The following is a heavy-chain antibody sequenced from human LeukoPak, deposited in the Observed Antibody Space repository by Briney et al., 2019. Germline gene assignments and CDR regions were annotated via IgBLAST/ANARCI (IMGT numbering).Heavy chain of an antibody. CDR3: ARQYYDSSGYSRY. CDR1: GFTFSSYS. CDR2: ISSRSTYI. V-gene: IGHV3-21*01. D-gene: IGHD3-22*01. Sequence: KPGGSLRLSCAASGFTFSSYSMNWVRQAPGKGLEWVSSISSRSTYIYHADSVKGRFTISRDNAKNSLFLQMNSLRAEGTAVYYCARQYYDSSGYSRYWGQGTLVTVSS. J-gene: IGHJ4*02.